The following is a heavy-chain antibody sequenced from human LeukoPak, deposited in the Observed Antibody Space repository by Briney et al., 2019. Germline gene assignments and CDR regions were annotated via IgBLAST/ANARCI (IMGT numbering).Heavy chain of an antibody. D-gene: IGHD1-26*01. CDR1: GFSLSTYG. J-gene: IGHJ4*02. Sequence: GGSLRLSCSATGFSLSTYGMHWVRQAPGKGLEYVSAISRSGGGTYYADSVKGRFSISRDNSKNTLYLQMSSLRAGDTAVYYCVKDSGSYFYDCWGQGTLVTVSS. CDR3: VKDSGSYFYDC. V-gene: IGHV3-64D*06. CDR2: ISRSGGGT.